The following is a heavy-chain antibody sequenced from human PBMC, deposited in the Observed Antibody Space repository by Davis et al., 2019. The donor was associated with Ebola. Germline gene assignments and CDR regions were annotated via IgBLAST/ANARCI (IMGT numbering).Heavy chain of an antibody. Sequence: HTGGSLRLSCAASGFTFSAYWMHWVRHPPRQGLVWVSRISGDGSTTSYADSVRGRVTVSRDNARNTLYLQVNSLRAEDTAVYYCARERVYGGNSRFADYWGQGTLVTVSS. D-gene: IGHD4-23*01. CDR2: ISGDGSTT. V-gene: IGHV3-74*01. J-gene: IGHJ4*02. CDR1: GFTFSAYW. CDR3: ARERVYGGNSRFADY.